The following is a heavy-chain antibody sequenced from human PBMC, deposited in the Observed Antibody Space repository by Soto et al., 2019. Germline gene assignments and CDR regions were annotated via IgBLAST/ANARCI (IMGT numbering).Heavy chain of an antibody. V-gene: IGHV1-2*02. CDR2: INPNSGGT. J-gene: IGHJ6*02. CDR3: ARVVPNRYYYYGMDV. Sequence: ASVKVSCKASGYTFTGYYMHWVRQAPGQGLEWMGWINPNSGGTNYAQKFQGRVTMTRDTSISTAYMELSRLRSDDTAVYYCARVVPNRYYYYGMDVWGQGTTVTSP. CDR1: GYTFTGYY.